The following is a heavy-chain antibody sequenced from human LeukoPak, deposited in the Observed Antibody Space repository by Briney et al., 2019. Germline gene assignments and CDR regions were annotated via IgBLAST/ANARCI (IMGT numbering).Heavy chain of an antibody. CDR2: IYSGGST. CDR3: ARGGLTEFDP. Sequence: GGSLRLSCATSGFSFSAYGMHWVRQAPGKGLEWVSVIYSGGSTYYADSVKGRFTISRDNAKNTLYLQMNSLRAEDTAVYYCARGGLTEFDPWGQGTLVTVSS. CDR1: GFSFSAYG. D-gene: IGHD5-12*01. J-gene: IGHJ5*02. V-gene: IGHV3-66*01.